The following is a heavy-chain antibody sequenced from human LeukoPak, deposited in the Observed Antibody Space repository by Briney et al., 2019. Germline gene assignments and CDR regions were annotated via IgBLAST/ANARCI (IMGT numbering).Heavy chain of an antibody. CDR1: GFTFDDYA. V-gene: IGHV3-9*01. CDR2: ISWNSGSI. J-gene: IGHJ4*02. Sequence: PGGSLRLSCAASGFTFDDYAMHWVRQAPGKGLEWVSGISWNSGSIGYADSVKGRFTISRDNAKNSLYLQMNSLRAEDTALYYCAKDIGYDSSGYSPKIDYWGQGTLVTVSS. D-gene: IGHD3-22*01. CDR3: AKDIGYDSSGYSPKIDY.